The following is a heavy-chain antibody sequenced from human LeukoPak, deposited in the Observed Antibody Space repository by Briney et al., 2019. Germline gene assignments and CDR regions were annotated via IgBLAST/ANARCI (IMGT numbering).Heavy chain of an antibody. CDR3: AKVPLLWFGEDDAFDI. CDR2: ISYDGSNK. Sequence: GRSLRLSCAASGFTFSSYGMHWVRQAPGKGLEWVAVISYDGSNKYYADSVKGRFTISRDNSKNTLYLQMNSLRAEGTAVYYCAKVPLLWFGEDDAFDIWGQGTMVTVSS. V-gene: IGHV3-30*18. CDR1: GFTFSSYG. D-gene: IGHD3-10*01. J-gene: IGHJ3*02.